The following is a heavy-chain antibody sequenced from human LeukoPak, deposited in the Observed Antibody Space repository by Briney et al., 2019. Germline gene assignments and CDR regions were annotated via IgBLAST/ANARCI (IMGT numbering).Heavy chain of an antibody. Sequence: GGSLRLSCAASGFTFDHYAINWVRQAPGKGLEWVSTISDSGGSTYYGDSVKGRLTNSRDNSKNTLYLQMNSLRAEDTAIYYCAKDSSSLYFDYWGQGTLVTVSS. CDR3: AKDSSSLYFDY. J-gene: IGHJ4*02. CDR1: GFTFDHYA. V-gene: IGHV3-23*01. D-gene: IGHD6-13*01. CDR2: ISDSGGST.